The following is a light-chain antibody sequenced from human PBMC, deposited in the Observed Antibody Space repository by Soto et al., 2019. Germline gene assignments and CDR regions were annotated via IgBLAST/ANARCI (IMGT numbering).Light chain of an antibody. CDR2: AAS. J-gene: IGKJ4*01. V-gene: IGKV3-20*01. CDR3: QQYSRVPRT. CDR1: QSVSTSY. Sequence: EIVLTQSPGTLSLSPGERATLSCRASQSVSTSYLAWYQQKPGQAPRLLIYAASSRASGIPDRFSGSGSGEDFTLTISRLQSEDFAVYYCQQYSRVPRTFGRGTKVEIK.